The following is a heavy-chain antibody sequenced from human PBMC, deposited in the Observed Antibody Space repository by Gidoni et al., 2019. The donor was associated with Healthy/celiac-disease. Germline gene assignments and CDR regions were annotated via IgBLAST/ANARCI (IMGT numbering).Heavy chain of an antibody. Sequence: QVQLQESGPGLVKPSQTLSLTCTVSGGSISSGGYYWSWIRQHPGKGLECIGYIYYSGRPYYNPSLKRRVTISVDTSKTQFAMRRGSVTAADTAVYYCARGGGSSGYSYGVRDAAAGTYVSYYFDYWGQGTLVTVSS. D-gene: IGHD6-13*01. CDR2: IYYSGRP. CDR1: GGSISSGGYY. CDR3: ARGGGSSGYSYGVRDAAAGTYVSYYFDY. J-gene: IGHJ4*02. V-gene: IGHV4-31*03.